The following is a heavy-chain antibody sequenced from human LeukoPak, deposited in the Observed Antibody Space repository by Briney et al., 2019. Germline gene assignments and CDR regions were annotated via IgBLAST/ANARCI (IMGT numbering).Heavy chain of an antibody. J-gene: IGHJ4*02. CDR1: GGSFSGYY. V-gene: IGHV4-34*01. D-gene: IGHD6-19*01. CDR3: ARGRMWYSSGWYYFDY. Sequence: SETLSLTCAVYGGSFSGYYWSWIRQPPGKGLEWVGEINHSGSTNYNPSLKSRVTISVDTSKNQFSLKLSSVTAADTAVYYCARGRMWYSSGWYYFDYWGRGTLVTVSS. CDR2: INHSGST.